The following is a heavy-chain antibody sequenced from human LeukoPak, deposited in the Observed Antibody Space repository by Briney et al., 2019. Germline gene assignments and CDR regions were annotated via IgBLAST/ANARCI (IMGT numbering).Heavy chain of an antibody. CDR3: AKCFNYYYFYMDV. CDR1: GFTFSNYA. V-gene: IGHV3-23*01. Sequence: GGSLRLSCAASGFTFSNYARSWVRQAPGKGLEWVSASRGSGGDTFYADSVKGRFTISRDNSKNTLYLQMNSLRAEDTAVYYCAKCFNYYYFYMDVWGKGTTVTVSS. CDR2: SRGSGGDT. J-gene: IGHJ6*03.